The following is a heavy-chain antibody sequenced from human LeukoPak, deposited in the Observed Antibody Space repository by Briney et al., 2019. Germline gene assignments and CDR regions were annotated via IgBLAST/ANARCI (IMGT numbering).Heavy chain of an antibody. Sequence: PGGSLRLSCAASGFTFSSYAMSWVRQAPGKGLEWVSAISGSGGSTYYADSVKGRFTISRDNSKSTLFMQMNSLRAEDTAVYYCAREYDSSWPSWGQGTLVTVSS. CDR2: ISGSGGST. J-gene: IGHJ5*02. CDR3: AREYDSSWPS. CDR1: GFTFSSYA. V-gene: IGHV3-23*01. D-gene: IGHD3-22*01.